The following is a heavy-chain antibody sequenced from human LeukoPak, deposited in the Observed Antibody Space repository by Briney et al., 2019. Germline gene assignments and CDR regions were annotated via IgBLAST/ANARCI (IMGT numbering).Heavy chain of an antibody. D-gene: IGHD6-6*01. CDR3: ARIPYSSSLTDAFDI. Sequence: GGSLRLSCAASGFTFSSFWMNWVRQAPGKGPEWVANIKQDGSEKLYVDSLKGRFTISRDNARNSLYLQMNSLRAEDTAVYYCARIPYSSSLTDAFDIWGQGTMVTVYS. J-gene: IGHJ3*02. CDR1: GFTFSSFW. CDR2: IKQDGSEK. V-gene: IGHV3-7*01.